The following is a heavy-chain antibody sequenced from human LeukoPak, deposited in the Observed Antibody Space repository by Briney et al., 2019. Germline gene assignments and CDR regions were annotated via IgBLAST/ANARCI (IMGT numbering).Heavy chain of an antibody. D-gene: IGHD2-2*01. CDR1: GFTFSNYM. CDR2: ISYDGSNK. CDR3: ARTPPTDCSSTSCPLDY. Sequence: GGSLRLSCAASGFTFSNYMMHWVRQAPGKGLEWVAVISYDGSNKYYADSVKGRFTISRDSSKNTLYLQMSSLRAEDAAVYYCARTPPTDCSSTSCPLDYWGQGTLVTVSS. J-gene: IGHJ4*02. V-gene: IGHV3-30-3*01.